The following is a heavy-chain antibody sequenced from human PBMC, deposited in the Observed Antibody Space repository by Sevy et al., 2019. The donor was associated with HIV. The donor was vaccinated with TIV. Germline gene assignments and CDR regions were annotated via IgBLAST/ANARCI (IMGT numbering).Heavy chain of an antibody. CDR2: ISTTSTYV. CDR3: ARDSGEGYYAMDV. D-gene: IGHD3-10*01. Sequence: GGSLRLSCAASGFTFSSYTMNWVRQAPGKGLDWVSSISTTSTYVYYVDSVKGRFTISRDNAKNSLYLQVNSLRAEDTAVYYCARDSGEGYYAMDVWGQGTTVNVSS. CDR1: GFTFSSYT. J-gene: IGHJ6*02. V-gene: IGHV3-21*01.